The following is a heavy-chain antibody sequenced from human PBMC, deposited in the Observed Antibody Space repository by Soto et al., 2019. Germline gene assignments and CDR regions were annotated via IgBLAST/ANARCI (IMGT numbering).Heavy chain of an antibody. Sequence: QVQLVQSGAEVKKPGSSVKVSCKASGGTFSSYAISWVRQAPGQGLEWMGGIIPIFGTANYAQKFQGRVTIPAHESXXPXYXVVSSLRSEDTAVYYCARGCDYYDSSGYSYTCAFDYWGQGTLVTVSS. D-gene: IGHD3-22*01. J-gene: IGHJ4*02. CDR3: ARGCDYYDSSGYSYTCAFDY. CDR2: IIPIFGTA. V-gene: IGHV1-69*12. CDR1: GGTFSSYA.